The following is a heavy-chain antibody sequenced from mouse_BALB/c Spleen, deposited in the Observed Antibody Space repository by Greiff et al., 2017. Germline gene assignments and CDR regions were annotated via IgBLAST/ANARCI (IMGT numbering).Heavy chain of an antibody. CDR1: GFTFSSYT. V-gene: IGHV5-6-4*01. CDR2: ISSGGSYT. Sequence: EVMLVESGGGLVKPGGSLKLSCAASGFTFSSYTMSWVRQTPEKRLEWVATISSGGSYTYYPDSVKGRFTISRDNAKNTLYLQMSSLKSEDTAMYYCTRAPPKEWGYAMDYWGQGTSVTVSS. J-gene: IGHJ4*01. CDR3: TRAPPKEWGYAMDY.